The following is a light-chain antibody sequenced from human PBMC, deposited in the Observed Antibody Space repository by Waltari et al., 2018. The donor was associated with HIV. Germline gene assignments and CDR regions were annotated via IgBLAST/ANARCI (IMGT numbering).Light chain of an antibody. Sequence: SYVLPQPPSVPVAPGQTARITCGGHDIGSQSVQWYQQKPGQAPVLVVYDDRDRPSGIPERFSGSNFGSTATLTISRVEAGDEADYYCQVWHRDSEHYVFGTGTKVTVL. CDR3: QVWHRDSEHYV. V-gene: IGLV3-21*02. J-gene: IGLJ1*01. CDR1: DIGSQS. CDR2: DDR.